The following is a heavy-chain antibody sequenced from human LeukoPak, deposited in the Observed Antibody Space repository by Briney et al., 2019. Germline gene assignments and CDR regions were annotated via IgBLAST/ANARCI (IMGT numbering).Heavy chain of an antibody. Sequence: GGSLRLSCAASGFTFSTYNMNWVRQAPGKGLEWVGRIKSTTVDGTPEYAAPVKGRFTISRDDSKNTVYLQMSSLKTEDTAVYYCTTGPGNSGYWGQGTLVTVSS. J-gene: IGHJ4*02. CDR1: GFTFSTYN. D-gene: IGHD4-23*01. V-gene: IGHV3-15*01. CDR3: TTGPGNSGY. CDR2: IKSTTVDGTP.